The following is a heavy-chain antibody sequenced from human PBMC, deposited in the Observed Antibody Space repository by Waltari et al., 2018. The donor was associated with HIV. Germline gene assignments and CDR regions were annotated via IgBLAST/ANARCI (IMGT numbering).Heavy chain of an antibody. CDR2: NYSGGST. J-gene: IGHJ6*02. V-gene: IGHV3-53*01. D-gene: IGHD1-26*01. CDR1: GFTISDNY. CDR3: ARDPRSSGYYGMDV. Sequence: EVQLVESGGGLIEPGGSLRLSCAASGFTISDNYMSWVRQAPGKGLEWVSGNYSGGSTYYAYSVKGRFTISRDNSKNTLSLHMNSLRAEDTAVYYCARDPRSSGYYGMDVWGQGATVTVSS.